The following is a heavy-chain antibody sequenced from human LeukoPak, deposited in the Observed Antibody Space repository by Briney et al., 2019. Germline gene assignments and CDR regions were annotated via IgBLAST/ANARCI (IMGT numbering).Heavy chain of an antibody. CDR2: IKQDGNEK. J-gene: IGHJ4*02. D-gene: IGHD2-2*01. V-gene: IGHV3-7*05. CDR1: RFTLSSYW. Sequence: GGSLRLSCAASRFTLSSYWMSWVRQAPGKGLEWVANIKQDGNEKYYVDSVEGRFTISRDNAKNSLCLQMNSLRVEDTAVYYCARDYQGHFEYWGQGTLVTVSS. CDR3: ARDYQGHFEY.